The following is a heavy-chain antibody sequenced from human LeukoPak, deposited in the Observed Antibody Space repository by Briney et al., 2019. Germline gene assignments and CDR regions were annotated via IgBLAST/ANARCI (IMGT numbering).Heavy chain of an antibody. CDR3: ARGGSSHFDY. V-gene: IGHV3-30*03. CDR2: ISYDGSNK. Sequence: GRSLRLSCAASGFTFSSYGMHWVRQAPGKGLEWVAVISYDGSNKYYADSVKGRFTISRDNSKNTLYLQMNSLRAEDTAVYYCARGGSSHFDYWGQGTLVTVSS. J-gene: IGHJ4*02. CDR1: GFTFSSYG. D-gene: IGHD3-10*01.